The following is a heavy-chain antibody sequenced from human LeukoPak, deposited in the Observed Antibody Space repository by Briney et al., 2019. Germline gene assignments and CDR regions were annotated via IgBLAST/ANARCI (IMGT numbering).Heavy chain of an antibody. J-gene: IGHJ6*02. CDR3: ARAPLVVARQYHYGLDV. CDR1: GFPFGIYY. D-gene: IGHD3-16*02. CDR2: IKEDGSNK. Sequence: GGSLRLSCAASGFPFGIYYMSWVRQAPGKGLEWVANIKEDGSNKYYVDSVKGRFTVSRDNAKNSLFLQMNSLRDEDTAVYFCARAPLVVARQYHYGLDVWGQGTTVTVSS. V-gene: IGHV3-7*01.